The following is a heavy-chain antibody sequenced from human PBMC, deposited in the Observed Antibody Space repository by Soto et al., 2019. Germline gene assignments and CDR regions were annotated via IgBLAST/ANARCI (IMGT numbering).Heavy chain of an antibody. D-gene: IGHD3-10*01. J-gene: IGHJ4*02. CDR2: IIPIFGTP. V-gene: IGHV1-69*01. CDR1: GGIFSTYA. Sequence: QVQVIQSEAEVKKPGSSVKVSCQASGGIFSTYAISWLRQAPGQGPDWMGGIIPIFGTPNYTQNYQGRVTITADEFTSTAYMELSRLRCEDTAVYYCVRDRDEYGSGNYYNRIDFCGQATLVTVSS. CDR3: VRDRDEYGSGNYYNRIDF.